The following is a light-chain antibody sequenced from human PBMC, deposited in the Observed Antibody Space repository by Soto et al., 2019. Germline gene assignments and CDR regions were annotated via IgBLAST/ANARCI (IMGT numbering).Light chain of an antibody. Sequence: DIQMTQSPSSLSASVGDRVTITCRATQDISNYLAWYQQKPGKVPNLLIYAASTLQSGGPSRFSGCGSGTDFTLIISSLQPEDVAAYDCQKYNSAPPWTFGQGTKVEI. CDR2: AAS. CDR3: QKYNSAPPWT. CDR1: QDISNY. J-gene: IGKJ1*01. V-gene: IGKV1-27*01.